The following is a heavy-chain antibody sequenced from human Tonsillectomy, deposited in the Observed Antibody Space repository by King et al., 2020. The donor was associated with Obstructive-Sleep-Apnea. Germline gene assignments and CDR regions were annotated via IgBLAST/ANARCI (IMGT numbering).Heavy chain of an antibody. D-gene: IGHD6-13*01. CDR2: IYSGGST. J-gene: IGHJ4*02. Sequence: EVQLVESGGGLVQPGGSLRLSCAASGFTVISNYMSWVRQAPGKGLEGVAFIYSGGSTYCADCVKVRFTISRHNSKNTLYLQMNSLRAEATAVYYCARATDSSSWFDYWGQGTLVTVSS. V-gene: IGHV3-53*04. CDR3: ARATDSSSWFDY. CDR1: GFTVISNY.